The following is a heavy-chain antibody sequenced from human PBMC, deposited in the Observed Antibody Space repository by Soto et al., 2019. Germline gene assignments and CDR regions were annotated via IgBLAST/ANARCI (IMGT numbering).Heavy chain of an antibody. CDR1: GGSISSSSYF. CDR2: IYYSGST. CDR3: ARHPSDFWFDP. Sequence: QLQLQESGPGLVKPSETLSLTCSVSGGSISSSSYFWGWIRQPPGKGLEWIGSIYYSGSTYYNPSLRXRXTXSXSTSTSQFSLRLSSVTAADPAVYYCARHPSDFWFDPWGQGTLVTVSS. J-gene: IGHJ5*02. D-gene: IGHD2-21*02. V-gene: IGHV4-39*01.